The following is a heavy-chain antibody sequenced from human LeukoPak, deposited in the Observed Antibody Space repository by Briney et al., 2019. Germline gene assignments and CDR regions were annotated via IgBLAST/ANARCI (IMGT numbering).Heavy chain of an antibody. CDR2: ISSNGGST. J-gene: IGHJ4*02. V-gene: IGHV3-64*01. CDR1: GFTFSSYA. D-gene: IGHD7-27*01. CDR3: ARVALNGDFDY. Sequence: GGSLRLSCAASGFTFSSYAMHWVRRAPGKGLEYVSAISSNGGSTYYANSVKGRFTISRDSSKNTLYLQMGSLRAEDMAVYYCARVALNGDFDYWGQGTLVTVSS.